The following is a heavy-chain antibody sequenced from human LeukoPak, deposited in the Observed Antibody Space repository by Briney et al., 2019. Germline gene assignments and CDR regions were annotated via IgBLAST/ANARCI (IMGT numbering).Heavy chain of an antibody. J-gene: IGHJ6*02. V-gene: IGHV3-23*01. CDR2: ISGGGVTT. CDR3: ARNQQLGGHSYYYYGMDV. D-gene: IGHD3-16*01. CDR1: GFTSIAYA. Sequence: PGGSLRLSCVGSGFTSIAYALTWARQAPGKGLEWASGISGGGVTTYYADSVKGRFTISRDSSKNTLYLQMNSLRADDTAIYYCARNQQLGGHSYYYYGMDVWGQGTTVTVSS.